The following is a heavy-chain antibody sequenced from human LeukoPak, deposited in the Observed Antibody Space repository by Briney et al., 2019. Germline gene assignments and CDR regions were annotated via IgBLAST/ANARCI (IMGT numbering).Heavy chain of an antibody. Sequence: PSETLSLTCTVSGASISGYLWTWIRQPPGKGLEWIGYVYDNGDTNYHPSFTGRVSISVDVSKNQFSLKLNSVTAADTAMYYCARVETSAWSTSYYYYFHMDVWGKGTTVTISS. D-gene: IGHD6-19*01. CDR2: VYDNGDT. V-gene: IGHV4-59*01. CDR3: ARVETSAWSTSYYYYFHMDV. CDR1: GASISGYL. J-gene: IGHJ6*03.